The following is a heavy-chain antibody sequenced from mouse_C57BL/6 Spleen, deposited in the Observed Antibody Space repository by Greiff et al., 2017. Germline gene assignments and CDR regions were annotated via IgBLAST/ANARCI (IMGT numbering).Heavy chain of an antibody. CDR3: ARRSFTTVENYFDY. V-gene: IGHV5-6*01. Sequence: EVQRVESGGDLVKPGGSLKLSCAASGFTFSSYGMSWVRQTPDKRLEWVATISSGGSYTYYPDSVKGRFTISRDNAKNTLYLQMSSLKSEDTAMYYCARRSFTTVENYFDYWGQGTTLTVSS. CDR2: ISSGGSYT. CDR1: GFTFSSYG. J-gene: IGHJ2*01. D-gene: IGHD1-1*01.